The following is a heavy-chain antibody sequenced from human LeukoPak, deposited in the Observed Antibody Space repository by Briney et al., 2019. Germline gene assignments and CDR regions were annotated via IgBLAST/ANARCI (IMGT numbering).Heavy chain of an antibody. CDR3: AREGHGGTVGYYFDY. CDR2: IYYSGST. D-gene: IGHD2-8*02. Sequence: SETLSLTCTVSGGSISSSGYYWSWIRQPPGKGLEWIGYIYYSGSTYYNPSLKSRVTISVDTSKNQFSLKLSSVTAADTAVYYCAREGHGGTVGYYFDYWGQGTLVTVSS. CDR1: GGSISSSGYY. J-gene: IGHJ4*02. V-gene: IGHV4-30-4*08.